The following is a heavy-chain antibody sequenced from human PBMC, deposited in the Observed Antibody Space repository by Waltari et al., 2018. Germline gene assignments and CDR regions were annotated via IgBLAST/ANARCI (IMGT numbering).Heavy chain of an antibody. CDR2: IYYSGST. Sequence: QVQLQESGPGLVKHSETLSLTCTVSGGSISSSYWSWIRQPPGKGLEWIGYIYYSGSTNYNPAPKSRVTISVDTSKNQFSLKLSSVTAADTAVYYCARERYSSSWYGFDWGQGTLVTVSS. CDR1: GGSISSSY. J-gene: IGHJ4*02. D-gene: IGHD6-13*01. V-gene: IGHV4-59*01. CDR3: ARERYSSSWYGFD.